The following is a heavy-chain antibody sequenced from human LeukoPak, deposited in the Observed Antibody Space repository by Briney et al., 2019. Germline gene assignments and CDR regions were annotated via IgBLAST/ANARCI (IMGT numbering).Heavy chain of an antibody. J-gene: IGHJ4*02. CDR3: AREGITGTTVVY. CDR1: GYTFNSYY. CDR2: INPSGGST. V-gene: IGHV1-46*02. Sequence: VSVKVSCKASGYTFNSYYMHWVRQAPGQGLEWMGIINPSGGSTSYAQKFQGRVTMTRDTSTSTVYMELSSLRSKDTAVYYCAREGITGTTVVYWGQGTLVTVSS. D-gene: IGHD1-20*01.